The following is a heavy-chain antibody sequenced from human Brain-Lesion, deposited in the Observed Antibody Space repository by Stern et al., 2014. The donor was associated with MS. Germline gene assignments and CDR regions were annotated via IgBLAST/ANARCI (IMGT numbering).Heavy chain of an antibody. CDR2: ISTSGTT. Sequence: QVQLVQSGPGLVKPSQTLSLTCTVSGASISSGTYFWTWIRQPAGKGLEWIGRISTSGTTTYNPSLKSRVSISLNTSKKDFSLKLSSVTAADTAVYYCARAYYYDTSGDSDAFNIWGQGTQVTVSS. CDR3: ARAYYYDTSGDSDAFNI. V-gene: IGHV4-61*02. CDR1: GASISSGTYF. D-gene: IGHD3-22*01. J-gene: IGHJ3*02.